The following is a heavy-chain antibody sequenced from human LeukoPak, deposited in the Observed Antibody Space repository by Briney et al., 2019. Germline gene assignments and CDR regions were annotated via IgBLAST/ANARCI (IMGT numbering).Heavy chain of an antibody. CDR2: VHYTGAT. D-gene: IGHD2-21*02. CDR3: ARHFPYCGGDCPYYYMDV. V-gene: IGHV4-34*01. J-gene: IGHJ6*03. Sequence: PSETLSLTCAVYGGSITGYYWSWIRQTPGGGLEWVGEVHYTGATSYNPSLRSRATISGDTSKNQFSLKLSSVTAADTAVYYCARHFPYCGGDCPYYYMDVWGKGTTVTVSS. CDR1: GGSITGYY.